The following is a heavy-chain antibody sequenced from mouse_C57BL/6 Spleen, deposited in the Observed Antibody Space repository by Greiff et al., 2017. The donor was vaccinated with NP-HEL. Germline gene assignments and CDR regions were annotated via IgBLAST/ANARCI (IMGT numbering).Heavy chain of an antibody. Sequence: VQLQQSGAELVRPGASVKLSCTASGFNIKDDYMHWVKQRPEQGLEWIGWIDPENGDTEYASKFQGKATITADTSSNTAYLQLSSLTSEDTAAYYCTPYGYDGAWFAYWGQGTLVTVSA. CDR1: GFNIKDDY. J-gene: IGHJ3*01. CDR2: IDPENGDT. V-gene: IGHV14-4*01. D-gene: IGHD2-2*01. CDR3: TPYGYDGAWFAY.